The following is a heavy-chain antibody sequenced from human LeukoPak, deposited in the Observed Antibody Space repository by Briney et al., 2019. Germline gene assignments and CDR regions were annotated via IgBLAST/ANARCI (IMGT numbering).Heavy chain of an antibody. CDR3: AVGYCSGGSCPRTDY. CDR1: GGSFSGYY. CDR2: INHSGST. Sequence: SETLSLTCAVYGGSFSGYYWSWIRQPPGKGLEWIGEINHSGSTNYNPSLKSRVTISVDTSKNQFSLKLSSVTAADTAVYYCAVGYCSGGSCPRTDYWGQGTLVTVSS. V-gene: IGHV4-34*01. D-gene: IGHD2-15*01. J-gene: IGHJ4*02.